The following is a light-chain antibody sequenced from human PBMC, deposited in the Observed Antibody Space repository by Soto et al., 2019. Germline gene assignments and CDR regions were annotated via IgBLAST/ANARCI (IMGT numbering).Light chain of an antibody. J-gene: IGKJ3*01. CDR2: GSS. CDR3: HQYNIWPFFT. V-gene: IGKV3-15*01. CDR1: QNVNNY. Sequence: EILMTQSPATLSVSPGERATLSCRASQNVNNYLAWYQQKPGQPPTLLIYGSSTRATGVAARFSGSGTGTDFTLTISSLQSEDFAVYYCHQYNIWPFFTFGPGTKVDFK.